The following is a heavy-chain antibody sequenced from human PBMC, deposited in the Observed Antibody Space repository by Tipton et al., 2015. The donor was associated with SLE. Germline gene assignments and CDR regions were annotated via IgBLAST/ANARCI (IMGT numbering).Heavy chain of an antibody. J-gene: IGHJ6*03. V-gene: IGHV3-33*08. CDR3: ARALVSYYYYYMDV. CDR1: GFTFSGYA. CDR2: IWYDGSKK. Sequence: RSLRLSCSASGFTFSGYAMHWVRQAPGKGLEWVAVIWYDGSKKYYADSVKGRFTISRDNSKNTLYLQMNSLGPEDTAVYYCARALVSYYYYYMDVWGKGTTVTVSS. D-gene: IGHD3-9*01.